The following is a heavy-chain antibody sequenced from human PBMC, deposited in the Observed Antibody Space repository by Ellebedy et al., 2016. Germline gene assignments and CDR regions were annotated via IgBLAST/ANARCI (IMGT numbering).Heavy chain of an antibody. Sequence: GSLRLSCSVSGGSVSSDYWNWIRRPPGKGLEWIGYVFHTGIAIYNPSLRSRFTMSVDTSRSQFSLRLTSVTEADTAVYYCAKWNGDWYAFDVWGQGTMVTVSS. CDR1: GGSVSSDY. CDR3: AKWNGDWYAFDV. D-gene: IGHD1-1*01. V-gene: IGHV4-59*02. CDR2: VFHTGIA. J-gene: IGHJ3*01.